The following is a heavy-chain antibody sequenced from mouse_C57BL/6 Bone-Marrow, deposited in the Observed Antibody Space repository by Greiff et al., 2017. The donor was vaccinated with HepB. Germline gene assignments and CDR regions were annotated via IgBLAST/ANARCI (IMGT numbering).Heavy chain of an antibody. Sequence: EVQLVESGGGLVQPGGSLKLSCAASGFTFSDYGMAWVRQAPRKGPEWVAFISNLAYSIYYADTVTGRFTISRENAKNTLYLEMSSLRSEDTAMYYCARRGTGTRAMDYWGQGTSVTVSS. CDR2: ISNLAYSI. D-gene: IGHD4-1*01. V-gene: IGHV5-15*01. CDR1: GFTFSDYG. CDR3: ARRGTGTRAMDY. J-gene: IGHJ4*01.